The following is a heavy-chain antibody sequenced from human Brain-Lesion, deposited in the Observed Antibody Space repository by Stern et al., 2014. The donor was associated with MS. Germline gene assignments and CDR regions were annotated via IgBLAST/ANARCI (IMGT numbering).Heavy chain of an antibody. J-gene: IGHJ4*02. CDR2: IYYIVST. Sequence: VQLVESGPGLVKPSQTLSLTCNVSGDSISSGDNYWSWIRQSPGKGLEWIGYIYYIVSTFYNPSLKSRVTISVDTSQNQFSLRLSSVTAADTAVYYCARGESSRYYYYFDYWGQGTLVTVSS. V-gene: IGHV4-30-4*01. CDR1: GDSISSGDNY. CDR3: ARGESSRYYYYFDY. D-gene: IGHD3-22*01.